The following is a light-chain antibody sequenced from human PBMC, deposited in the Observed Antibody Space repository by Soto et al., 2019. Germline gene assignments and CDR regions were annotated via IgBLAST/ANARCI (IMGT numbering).Light chain of an antibody. CDR2: AAS. Sequence: AIRMTQSPSSLSASTGDRVTITCRASQCISSYLAWYQQKPGKAPKLLIYAASTLQSGVPSRFSGSGSGTDFTLTISCLQSEDFATYYCQQYYSYPPTVGQGTKV. CDR3: QQYYSYPPT. J-gene: IGKJ1*01. CDR1: QCISSY. V-gene: IGKV1-8*01.